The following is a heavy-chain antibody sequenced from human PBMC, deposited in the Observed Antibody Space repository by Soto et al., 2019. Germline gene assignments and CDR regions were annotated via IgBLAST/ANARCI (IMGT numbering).Heavy chain of an antibody. Sequence: ASVKVSCKASGYSFIGYYIHWVRQAPGQGLEWMGWMTPNSGGTDYAQKFQGRVTMNRDTSISTAYMELNSLSSDDTAVYYCARASMLVETYDCWGQGTQVTVSS. J-gene: IGHJ4*02. D-gene: IGHD3-22*01. V-gene: IGHV1-2*02. CDR3: ARASMLVETYDC. CDR1: GYSFIGYY. CDR2: MTPNSGGT.